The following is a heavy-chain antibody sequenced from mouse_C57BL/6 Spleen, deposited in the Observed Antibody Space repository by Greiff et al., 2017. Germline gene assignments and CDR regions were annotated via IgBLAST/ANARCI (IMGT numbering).Heavy chain of an antibody. D-gene: IGHD2-3*01. CDR2: IDPNSGGT. V-gene: IGHV1-72*01. J-gene: IGHJ4*01. Sequence: VQLQQPGAELVKPGASVKLSCKASGYTYTSYWMHWVKQRPGRGLEWIGWIDPNSGGTKYTEKFKCKATLTVDKPSSTAYMQLSSLTSEDFAVYYCASGDGYYDAMDYWGQGTSVTVSS. CDR3: ASGDGYYDAMDY. CDR1: GYTYTSYW.